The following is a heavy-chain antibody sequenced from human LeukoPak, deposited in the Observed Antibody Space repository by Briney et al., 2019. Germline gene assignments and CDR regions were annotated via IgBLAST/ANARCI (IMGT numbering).Heavy chain of an antibody. CDR3: ARDGYYYDGSFEY. CDR1: GYSISSGYF. CDR2: ISHSGSS. Sequence: PSETLSLTCAVSGYSISSGYFWAWIRQPPGKGLEWIGSISHSGSSYSKPSLKSRVIISVDTSNNQFSLKSTSVTAADTATYYCARDGYYYDGSFEYWGQGVRVVVSS. J-gene: IGHJ4*02. D-gene: IGHD3-22*01. V-gene: IGHV4-38-2*02.